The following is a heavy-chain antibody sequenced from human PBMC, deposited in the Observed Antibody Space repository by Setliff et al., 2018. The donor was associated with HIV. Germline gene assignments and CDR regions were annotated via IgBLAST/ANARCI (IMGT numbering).Heavy chain of an antibody. CDR2: IRTKANSSAT. V-gene: IGHV3-73*01. CDR1: GFGFSGSA. CDR3: IPGGSSSIFFPH. D-gene: IGHD2-2*01. Sequence: GGSLRLSCAASGFGFSGSAMHWVRQASGKGLEWVGHIRTKANSSATVYAASVKGRFTISRDDAKNTAYLQMSSLKTEDTALYYCIPGGSSSIFFPHWGRGTLVTVSS. J-gene: IGHJ4*02.